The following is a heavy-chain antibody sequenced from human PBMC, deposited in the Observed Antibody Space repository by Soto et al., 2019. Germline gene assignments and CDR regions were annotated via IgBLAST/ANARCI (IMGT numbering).Heavy chain of an antibody. CDR1: GFTFSSYS. CDR3: ARGTSLTGVLLRDSPDKYYFDY. D-gene: IGHD3-9*01. V-gene: IGHV3-21*01. J-gene: IGHJ4*02. Sequence: EVQLVESGGGLVKPGGSLRLSCAASGFTFSSYSMNWVRQAPGKGLEWVSSISSSSSYIYYADSVKGRFTISRDNAKNSLYLQMNSLRAEDTAVYYCARGTSLTGVLLRDSPDKYYFDYWSQGTLVTVSS. CDR2: ISSSSSYI.